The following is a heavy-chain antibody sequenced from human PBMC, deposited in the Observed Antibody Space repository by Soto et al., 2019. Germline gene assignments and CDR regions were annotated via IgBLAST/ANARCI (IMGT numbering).Heavy chain of an antibody. D-gene: IGHD3-10*01. CDR3: YRDPGGNRSGSYLFDY. CDR1: GFTFGDYG. CDR2: IRSKVYGGTT. J-gene: IGHJ4*02. V-gene: IGHV3-49*03. Sequence: PGGSLRLSCTGSGFTFGDYGMAWIRQAPGKGLEWVGFIRSKVYGGTTEFAASVGGRFIISRDDSKSIAYLQMNSLKTEETAVYYCYRDPGGNRSGSYLFDYWGQGTLVTVSS.